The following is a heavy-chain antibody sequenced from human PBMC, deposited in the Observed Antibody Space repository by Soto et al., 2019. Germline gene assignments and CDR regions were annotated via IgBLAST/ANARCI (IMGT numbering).Heavy chain of an antibody. J-gene: IGHJ4*02. V-gene: IGHV3-30*18. CDR1: GFTFSSYG. CDR3: AKDRGAAAHPYYFDY. CDR2: ISYDGSNK. Sequence: LRLSCAASGFTFSSYGMHWVRQAPGKGLEWVAVISYDGSNKYYADSVKGRFTISRDNSKNTLYLQMNSLRAEDTAVYYCAKDRGAAAHPYYFDYWGQGTLVTVSS. D-gene: IGHD6-13*01.